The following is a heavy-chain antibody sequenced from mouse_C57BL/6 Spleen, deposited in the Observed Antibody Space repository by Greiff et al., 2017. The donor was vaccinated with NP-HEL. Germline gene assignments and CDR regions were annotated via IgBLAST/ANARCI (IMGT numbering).Heavy chain of an antibody. D-gene: IGHD1-1*01. CDR3: ARGYGSSYGFAY. J-gene: IGHJ3*01. CDR2: IYPGDGDT. Sequence: QVHVKQSGAELVKPGASVKISCKASGYAFSSYWMNWVKQRPGKGLEWIGQIYPGDGDTNYNGKFKGKATLTADKSSSTAYMQLSSLTSEDSAVYFCARGYGSSYGFAYWGQGTLVTVSA. CDR1: GYAFSSYW. V-gene: IGHV1-80*01.